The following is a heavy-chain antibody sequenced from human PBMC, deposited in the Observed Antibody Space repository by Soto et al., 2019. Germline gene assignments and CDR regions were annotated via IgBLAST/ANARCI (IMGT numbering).Heavy chain of an antibody. CDR1: GFTFSSYG. D-gene: IGHD6-13*01. Sequence: QVQLVESGGGVVQPGRSLRLSCAASGFTFSSYGMHWVRQAPGKGLEWVAVIWYDGSNKYYADSVKGRFTISRDNSKNTXYXXMNSLRAEDTAVYYCARDGPPPYSSSWSSGEGFDYWGQGTLVTVSS. CDR3: ARDGPPPYSSSWSSGEGFDY. V-gene: IGHV3-33*01. CDR2: IWYDGSNK. J-gene: IGHJ4*02.